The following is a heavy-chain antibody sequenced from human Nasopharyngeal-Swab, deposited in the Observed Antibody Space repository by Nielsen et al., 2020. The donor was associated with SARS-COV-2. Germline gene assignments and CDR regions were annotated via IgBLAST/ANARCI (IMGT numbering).Heavy chain of an antibody. V-gene: IGHV3-30*03. D-gene: IGHD3-10*01. CDR3: ARRKEILWLGSQRHGMDV. J-gene: IGHJ6*02. CDR1: GFTFNNYG. CDR2: ISYEGSLK. Sequence: GGSLRLSCAVSGFTFNNYGMHWVRQAPGKGLEWVALISYEGSLKYYADSVKGRFTISRDSSKNTVYLQMNSLRPEDTAVYYCARRKEILWLGSQRHGMDVWGQGTTVTVSS.